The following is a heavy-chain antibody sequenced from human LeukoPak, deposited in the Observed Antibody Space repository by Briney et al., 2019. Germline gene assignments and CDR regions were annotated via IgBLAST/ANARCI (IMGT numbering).Heavy chain of an antibody. CDR3: AREWRMGFDY. CDR2: IYYSGST. V-gene: IGHV4-59*01. J-gene: IGHJ4*02. D-gene: IGHD2-8*02. Sequence: PSETLSLTCTVSGGSISSYYWSWIRQPPGKGLEWIGYIYYSGSTNYNPSLKSRVTISVDTSKNQFSLKLSSVTAADTAVYYCAREWRMGFDYWGQGTLVTVSS. CDR1: GGSISSYY.